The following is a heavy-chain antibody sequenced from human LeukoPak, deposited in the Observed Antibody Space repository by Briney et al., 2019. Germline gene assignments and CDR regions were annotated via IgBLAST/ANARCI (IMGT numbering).Heavy chain of an antibody. CDR1: GYTFTSYG. V-gene: IGHV1-18*01. CDR2: ISAYNGNT. J-gene: IGHJ6*03. Sequence: ASVKVSCKASGYTFTSYGISWVRQAPGQGLEWMGWISAYNGNTNYAQKLQGRVTMTTDTSTSTAYMELRSLRSDDTAVYYCARAGHIVVVLTSYYMDVWGKGTRSPSP. CDR3: ARAGHIVVVLTSYYMDV. D-gene: IGHD2-2*01.